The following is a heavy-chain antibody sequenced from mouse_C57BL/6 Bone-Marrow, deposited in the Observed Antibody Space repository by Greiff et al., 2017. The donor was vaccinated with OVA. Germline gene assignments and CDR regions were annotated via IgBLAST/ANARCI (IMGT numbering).Heavy chain of an antibody. V-gene: IGHV5-15*01. D-gene: IGHD5-1*01. CDR2: ISNLAYSI. Sequence: DVMLVESGGGLVQPGGSLKLSCAASGFTFSDYGMAWVRQAPRKGPEWVAFISNLAYSIYYADTVTGRFTISRENAKNTLYLEMSSLRSEDTAMYYCARHTSSYWYFDVWGTGTTVTVSS. CDR3: ARHTSSYWYFDV. CDR1: GFTFSDYG. J-gene: IGHJ1*03.